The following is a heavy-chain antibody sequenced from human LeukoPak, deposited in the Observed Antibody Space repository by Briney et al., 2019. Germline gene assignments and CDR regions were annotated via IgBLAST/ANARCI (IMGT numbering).Heavy chain of an antibody. Sequence: GGSPRLSCAAYGFTFSSYAMSWVREAPGKGLEWVSAISGSGGSTYYADSVKGRFTISRDNSKNTLYLQMNSLRAEDTAVYYCAKEGAAGTLDFDYWGQGTLVTVSS. CDR3: AKEGAAGTLDFDY. V-gene: IGHV3-23*01. CDR2: ISGSGGST. D-gene: IGHD6-13*01. CDR1: GFTFSSYA. J-gene: IGHJ4*02.